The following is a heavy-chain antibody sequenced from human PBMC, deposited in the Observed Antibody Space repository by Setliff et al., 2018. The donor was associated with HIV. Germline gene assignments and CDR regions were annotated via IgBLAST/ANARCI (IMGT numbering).Heavy chain of an antibody. Sequence: PSETLSLTCTVSGGSISSHYWSWIRQPPGKGLEWIGSIYYSGSTNYNPSLKSRVTISVDTSKTQFSLKLSSVTAADTALYYCARGLTTYYYDSSGYFFDYWGQGTLVTVSS. CDR2: IYYSGST. D-gene: IGHD3-22*01. CDR3: ARGLTTYYYDSSGYFFDY. J-gene: IGHJ4*02. V-gene: IGHV4-59*11. CDR1: GGSISSHY.